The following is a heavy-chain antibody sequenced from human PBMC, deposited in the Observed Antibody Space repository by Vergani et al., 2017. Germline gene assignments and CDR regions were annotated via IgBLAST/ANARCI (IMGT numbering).Heavy chain of an antibody. V-gene: IGHV3-30-3*01. CDR2: ISYDGSNK. D-gene: IGHD3-10*01. Sequence: VQLVESGGGLVQPGRSLRLSCAASGFTFSSYAMHWVRQAPGKGLEWVAVISYDGSNKYYADSVKGRFTISRDNSKNTLYLQMNSLRAEDTAVYYCARGADYYGSGSYRPGFDYWGQGTLVTVSS. J-gene: IGHJ4*02. CDR3: ARGADYYGSGSYRPGFDY. CDR1: GFTFSSYA.